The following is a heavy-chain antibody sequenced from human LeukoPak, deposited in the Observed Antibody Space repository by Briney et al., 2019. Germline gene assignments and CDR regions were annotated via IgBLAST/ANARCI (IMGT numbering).Heavy chain of an antibody. V-gene: IGHV3-48*03. CDR2: ISSSGSTI. CDR1: GFTFSSYE. CDR3: ARAAAGTMWFGP. Sequence: GGSLRLSCAASGFTFSSYEMNWVRQAPGKGLEWVSYISSSGSTIYYADSVKGRFTISRDNAKNSLYLQMNSLRAEDTAVYYCARAAAGTMWFGPWGQGTLVTVSS. J-gene: IGHJ5*02. D-gene: IGHD6-13*01.